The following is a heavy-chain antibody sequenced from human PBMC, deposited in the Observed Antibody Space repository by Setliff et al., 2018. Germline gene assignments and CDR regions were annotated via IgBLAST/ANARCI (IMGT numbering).Heavy chain of an antibody. Sequence: SETLSLTCAVSGHSIDSDSYWGWIRQSPGKGLEWIGSLYRTANTYYNPAVRSRVTISPDTSKNQFPLKLTSVTAADTAVYYCARQSGSGSSPYFDFWGLG. V-gene: IGHV4-38-2*01. J-gene: IGHJ4*02. D-gene: IGHD3-10*01. CDR1: GHSIDSDSY. CDR2: LYRTANT. CDR3: ARQSGSGSSPYFDF.